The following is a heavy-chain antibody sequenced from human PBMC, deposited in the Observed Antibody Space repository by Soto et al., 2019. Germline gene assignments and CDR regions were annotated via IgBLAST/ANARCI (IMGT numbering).Heavy chain of an antibody. J-gene: IGHJ4*02. Sequence: QVQLVQSGAEVKKPGSSVKVSCKASGGPFSGYTIRWVRQAPGQGLEWMGRIIPILGIANYAQKFQGRVTITEDKSTSTAYMELSSLRSEDTAVYYCASPHYDILTGYVYWGQGTLVTVSS. CDR3: ASPHYDILTGYVY. D-gene: IGHD3-9*01. CDR2: IIPILGIA. CDR1: GGPFSGYT. V-gene: IGHV1-69*02.